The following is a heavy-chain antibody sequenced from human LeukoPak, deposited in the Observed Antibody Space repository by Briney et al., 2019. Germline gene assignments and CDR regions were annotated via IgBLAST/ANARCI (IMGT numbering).Heavy chain of an antibody. Sequence: GGSLRLSCAASGFTFSSHGISWVRQAPGRGLEWVSCISGSGGSTFYADSVKGRFTISRDNSKNTVYLQLNSLRAEDMAVYYCARTNGYYDLWGRGTLVTVSS. D-gene: IGHD1/OR15-1a*01. J-gene: IGHJ2*01. CDR1: GFTFSSHG. CDR3: ARTNGYYDL. CDR2: ISGSGGST. V-gene: IGHV3-23*01.